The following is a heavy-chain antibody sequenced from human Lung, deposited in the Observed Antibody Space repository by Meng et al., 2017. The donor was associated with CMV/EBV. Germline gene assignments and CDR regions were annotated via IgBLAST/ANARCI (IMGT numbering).Heavy chain of an antibody. J-gene: IGHJ6*02. V-gene: IGHV3-49*04. CDR1: GFTFGDYP. CDR2: IRSKAFGGAT. D-gene: IGHD4-17*01. Sequence: SLKISCTAFGFTFGDYPLSWVRQAPGKGLEWVGFIRSKAFGGATEYGASVKGRFTISRDDSKGIAYLQMNSLKTEDTAVYYCTRDKTIVTSWMSNNYYGMDVWXQGTTVTVSS. CDR3: TRDKTIVTSWMSNNYYGMDV.